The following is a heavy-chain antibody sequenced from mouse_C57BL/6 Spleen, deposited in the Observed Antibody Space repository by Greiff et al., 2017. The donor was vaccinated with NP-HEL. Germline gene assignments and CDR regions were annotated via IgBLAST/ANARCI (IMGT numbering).Heavy chain of an antibody. Sequence: QVQLQQSGAELVRPGASVTLSCKASGYTFTDYEMHWVKQTPVHGLEWIGAIDPETGGAAYNQKFKGKAILTADKSSSTAYMELRSLTSEDSAVYYCTRSGGYDYDGGRFAYWGQGTLVTVSA. CDR3: TRSGGYDYDGGRFAY. CDR2: IDPETGGA. D-gene: IGHD2-4*01. J-gene: IGHJ3*01. V-gene: IGHV1-15*01. CDR1: GYTFTDYE.